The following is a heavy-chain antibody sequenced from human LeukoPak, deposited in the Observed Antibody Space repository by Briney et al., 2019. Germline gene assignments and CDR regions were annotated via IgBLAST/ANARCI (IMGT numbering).Heavy chain of an antibody. D-gene: IGHD3-10*01. CDR3: ARDSMVRGVFHNWFDP. Sequence: SQTLSLTCTVSGGSISSGSYYWSWIRQPAGKGLEWIGRIYTSGSTNYNPSLKSRVTMSVDTSKNQFSLKLSSVTAADTAVYYCARDSMVRGVFHNWFDPWGQGTLVTVSS. CDR2: IYTSGST. CDR1: GGSISSGSYY. V-gene: IGHV4-61*02. J-gene: IGHJ5*02.